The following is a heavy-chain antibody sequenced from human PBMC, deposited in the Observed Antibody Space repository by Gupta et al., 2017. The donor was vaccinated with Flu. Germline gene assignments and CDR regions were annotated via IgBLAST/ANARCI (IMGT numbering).Heavy chain of an antibody. CDR3: ARSPVVVRRYWYFDL. Sequence: QVQMQESGPGLVKPSETLSLRCAVSGASIRDSNFYWGWVRQSPGRGLEWIGNAYFSGSTYYNPSLKGRVAVSVDTSKNEVSLRLTSVSATDSGVYYCARSPVVVRRYWYFDLWGRGALVTVSS. J-gene: IGHJ2*01. V-gene: IGHV4-39*01. D-gene: IGHD3-22*01. CDR1: GASIRDSNFY. CDR2: AYFSGST.